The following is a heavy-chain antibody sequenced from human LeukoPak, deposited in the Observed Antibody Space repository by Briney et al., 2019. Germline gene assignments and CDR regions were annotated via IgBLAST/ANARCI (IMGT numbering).Heavy chain of an antibody. CDR1: GGSISSGGYY. V-gene: IGHV4-31*03. Sequence: PSETLSLTCTVSGGSISSGGYYWSWIRQHPGKGLEWIGYIYYSGSTYYNPSLKSRVTISVDTSKNQFSLKLSSVTAADTAVYYCAREDYSSSGWFDPWGQGTLVTVSS. CDR2: IYYSGST. CDR3: AREDYSSSGWFDP. D-gene: IGHD6-6*01. J-gene: IGHJ5*02.